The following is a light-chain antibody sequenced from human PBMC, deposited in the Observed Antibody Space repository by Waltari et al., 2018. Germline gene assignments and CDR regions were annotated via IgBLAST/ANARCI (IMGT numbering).Light chain of an antibody. CDR3: SSYTTSATLV. CDR2: DVT. J-gene: IGLJ1*01. V-gene: IGLV2-14*03. Sequence: QSALTQPASVSGPPGQSTTIPCPGTRRSVGNYDYVPWYQQHPGKAPKLMIYDVTNRPSGVSNRFSGSKSGNTASLTISGRQAQDEADYYCSSYTTSATLVFGTGTKVTVL. CDR1: RRSVGNYDY.